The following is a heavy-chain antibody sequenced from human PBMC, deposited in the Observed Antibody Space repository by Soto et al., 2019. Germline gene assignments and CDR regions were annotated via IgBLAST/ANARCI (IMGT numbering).Heavy chain of an antibody. Sequence: QVQLVESGGGVVQPGRSLRLSCAASGFTFSSYGMHWVRQAPGKGLEWVAVISSDGSNKYYADSVKGRFTISRDNSKNTLYLQMNSLRAEDTAVYYCAKEATGIVTGYYTAAYDYGMDVWGQGTTVTVSS. CDR2: ISSDGSNK. D-gene: IGHD3-9*01. CDR1: GFTFSSYG. V-gene: IGHV3-30*18. J-gene: IGHJ6*02. CDR3: AKEATGIVTGYYTAAYDYGMDV.